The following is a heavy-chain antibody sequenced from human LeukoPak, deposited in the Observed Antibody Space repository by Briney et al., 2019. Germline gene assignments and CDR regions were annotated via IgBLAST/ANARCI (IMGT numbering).Heavy chain of an antibody. CDR3: AGGRLVATSKAVAIDY. V-gene: IGHV3-30*04. Sequence: GGSLRLSCAASGFTFRSYAMHWVRQAPGKGLEWVALISYDGSKENYADSVKGRFTISRDNAKNTLYLQMNNLRADDTAVYYCAGGRLVATSKAVAIDYWGQGTLVTVSS. D-gene: IGHD5-12*01. CDR2: ISYDGSKE. J-gene: IGHJ4*02. CDR1: GFTFRSYA.